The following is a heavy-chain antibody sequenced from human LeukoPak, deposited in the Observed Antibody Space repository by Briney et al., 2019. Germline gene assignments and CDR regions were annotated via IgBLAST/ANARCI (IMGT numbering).Heavy chain of an antibody. V-gene: IGHV3-66*01. J-gene: IGHJ4*02. CDR2: IYSGGST. CDR3: ARDPGYSYGLDY. CDR1: GFTFSSYA. Sequence: GGSLRLSCVASGFTFSSYAMSWVRQARGKGREWVSVIYSGGSTNYADSVKGRFTISRDNSKNTLYLQMNSLRADDTAVYYCARDPGYSYGLDYWGQGTLVTVSS. D-gene: IGHD5-18*01.